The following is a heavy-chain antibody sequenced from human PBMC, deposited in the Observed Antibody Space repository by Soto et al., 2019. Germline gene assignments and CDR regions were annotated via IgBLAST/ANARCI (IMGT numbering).Heavy chain of an antibody. Sequence: QVQLVESGGGVVQPGRSLRLSCAASGFTFSSYGMHWVRQAPGKGLEWVAVISYDGSNKYYADSVKGRFTISRDNSKNTLYLQMNSLRAEDTAVYYCAKVIHTVGATTPYYYGMDVWGQGTTVTVSS. D-gene: IGHD1-26*01. V-gene: IGHV3-30*18. J-gene: IGHJ6*02. CDR3: AKVIHTVGATTPYYYGMDV. CDR2: ISYDGSNK. CDR1: GFTFSSYG.